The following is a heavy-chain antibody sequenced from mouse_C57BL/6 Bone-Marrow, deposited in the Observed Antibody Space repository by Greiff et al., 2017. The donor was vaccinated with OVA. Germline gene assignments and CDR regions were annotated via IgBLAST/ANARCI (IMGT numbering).Heavy chain of an antibody. J-gene: IGHJ2*01. CDR3: ARGDGSLDY. CDR1: GYTFTSYW. D-gene: IGHD2-3*01. Sequence: QVQLKQPGAELVKPGASVKMSCKASGYTFTSYWITWVKQRPGQGLEWIGDIYPGSGSTNYNEKFKSKATLTVDTASSTAYMQLSSLTSEDAAVYYCARGDGSLDYWGQGTTLTVSS. V-gene: IGHV1-55*01. CDR2: IYPGSGST.